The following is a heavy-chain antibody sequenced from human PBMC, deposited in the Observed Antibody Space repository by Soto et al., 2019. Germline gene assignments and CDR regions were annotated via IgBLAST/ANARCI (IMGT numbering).Heavy chain of an antibody. Sequence: PGGSLRLSCAASGFTVSSNYMSWVRQAPGKGLEWVSVIYSGGSTYYADYVKGRFTISRHNSKNTLYLQMNSLRAEDTAVYYCEREGGGSLYYMDVWGKGTTVTVSS. CDR1: GFTVSSNY. V-gene: IGHV3-53*04. CDR2: IYSGGST. CDR3: EREGGGSLYYMDV. J-gene: IGHJ6*03. D-gene: IGHD2-15*01.